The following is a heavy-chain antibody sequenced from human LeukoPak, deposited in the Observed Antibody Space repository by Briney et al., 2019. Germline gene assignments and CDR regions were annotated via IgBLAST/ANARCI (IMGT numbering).Heavy chain of an antibody. Sequence: KPSETLSLTCTVSGASISSYYWSWIRQPPGKGLERIGYIYYRGSTNYNPSLKSRVTISVDTSKNQFSLKLSSVTAADTAVYYCASGPYPAAGTDHQFDYWGQGTLVTVSS. J-gene: IGHJ4*02. V-gene: IGHV4-59*01. CDR2: IYYRGST. CDR1: GASISSYY. CDR3: ASGPYPAAGTDHQFDY. D-gene: IGHD6-13*01.